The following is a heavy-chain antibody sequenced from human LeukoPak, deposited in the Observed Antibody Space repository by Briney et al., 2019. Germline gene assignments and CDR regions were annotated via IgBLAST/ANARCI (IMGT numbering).Heavy chain of an antibody. D-gene: IGHD3-9*01. CDR1: GGSISSYY. CDR3: AGTFYDILTGYFGSAIYYYCGMDV. J-gene: IGHJ6*02. V-gene: IGHV4-59*08. Sequence: SETLSLTCTVAGGSISSYYSSWIRQPPGKVLEWIGYIYYSVSTNYNPSLRSRSTISVDTSKNQFSLKLSSVNAEDTAVYSCAGTFYDILTGYFGSAIYYYCGMDVWGQGTTVTVSS. CDR2: IYYSVST.